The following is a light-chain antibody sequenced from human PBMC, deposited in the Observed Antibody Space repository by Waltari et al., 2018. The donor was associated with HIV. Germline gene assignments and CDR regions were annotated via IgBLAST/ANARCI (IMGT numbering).Light chain of an antibody. Sequence: SSDLTQDPDVSVALGQTVRITCQGDSRRDYYASWYQQKPGQAPILVIYGNGDRPSGIPDRFSGSRSGITASLTITGAQAEDEADYYCNSRDRSGNHLFAAGTTVTVL. CDR1: SRRDYY. CDR2: GNG. J-gene: IGLJ1*01. V-gene: IGLV3-19*01. CDR3: NSRDRSGNHL.